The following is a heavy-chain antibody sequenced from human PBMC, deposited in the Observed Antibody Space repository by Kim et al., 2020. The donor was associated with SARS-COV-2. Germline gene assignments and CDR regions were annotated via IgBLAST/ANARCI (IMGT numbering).Heavy chain of an antibody. CDR3: TKDRTPDSSGYLFDY. Sequence: ASVKGRFTSSRDNAKNTLYLQMNSLRAEDMAVYYCTKDRTPDSSGYLFDYWGRGTLVTVSS. D-gene: IGHD3-22*01. J-gene: IGHJ4*02. V-gene: IGHV3-23*01.